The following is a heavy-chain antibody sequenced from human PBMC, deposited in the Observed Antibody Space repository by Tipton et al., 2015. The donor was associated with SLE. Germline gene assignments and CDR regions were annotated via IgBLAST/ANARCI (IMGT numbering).Heavy chain of an antibody. Sequence: TLSLTCTFSGGSISSYYWSWIRQPPGKGLEWIGYIYYSGSTNYNPSLKSRVTISVDTSKNQFSLKLNSVTAADTAVYYCARAAYYYGSGSYYNVGWFDPWGQGTLVTVSS. V-gene: IGHV4-59*01. D-gene: IGHD3-10*01. CDR2: IYYSGST. CDR3: ARAAYYYGSGSYYNVGWFDP. J-gene: IGHJ5*02. CDR1: GGSISSYY.